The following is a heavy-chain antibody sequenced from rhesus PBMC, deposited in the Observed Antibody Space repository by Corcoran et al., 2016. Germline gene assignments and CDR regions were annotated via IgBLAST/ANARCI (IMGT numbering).Heavy chain of an antibody. CDR2: IYGSSGST. V-gene: IGHV4-160*01. J-gene: IGHJ4*01. CDR1: GGAISSNN. CDR3: AREPRDY. Sequence: QVQLQESGPGLVKPSETLSLTGAASGGAISSNNGSWIRQPPGKGLEWIGYIYGSSGSTYYNPSLKSRVTISTDMSKNQFSLKLSSVTAADTAVYYCAREPRDYWGQGVLVTVSS.